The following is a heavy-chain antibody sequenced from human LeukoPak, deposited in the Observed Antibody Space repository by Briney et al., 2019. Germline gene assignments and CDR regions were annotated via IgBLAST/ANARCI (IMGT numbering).Heavy chain of an antibody. CDR2: INHSGST. CDR1: GGSISNYY. CDR3: ARGQTIVGATGDF. D-gene: IGHD1-26*01. V-gene: IGHV4-34*01. Sequence: SETLSLTCTVSGGSISNYYWSWIRQPPGKGLEWIGEINHSGSTNYNPSLKSRVTISVDTSKNQFSLKLSSVTAADTAVYYCARGQTIVGATGDFWGQGTLVTVSS. J-gene: IGHJ4*02.